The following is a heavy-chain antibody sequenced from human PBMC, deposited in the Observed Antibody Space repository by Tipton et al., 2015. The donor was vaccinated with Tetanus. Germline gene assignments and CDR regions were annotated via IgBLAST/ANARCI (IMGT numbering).Heavy chain of an antibody. CDR1: GFIFSSYG. CDR2: SWYDGTDK. D-gene: IGHD2-15*01. V-gene: IGHV3-33*01. J-gene: IGHJ4*02. Sequence: SLRLSCAASGFIFSSYGIHWVRQAPGKGLEWVAVSWYDGTDKYYADSVKGRFTISRDNSKNPLYLQRNSLRAEDTAVSYCAREADCSGGSSFSGDFDNWGQGTQVTVSS. CDR3: AREADCSGGSSFSGDFDN.